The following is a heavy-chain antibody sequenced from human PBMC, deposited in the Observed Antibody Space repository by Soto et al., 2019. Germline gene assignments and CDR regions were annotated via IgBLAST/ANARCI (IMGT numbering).Heavy chain of an antibody. CDR1: GFTFSSYG. Sequence: QVQLVESGGGVVQPGRSLRLSCAASGFTFSSYGMHWVRQAPGKGLEWVAVISYDGSNKYYADSVKGRFTISRDNSKNTLYLQMNSLRAEDTAVYYCAQDRGTEFAFDYWGQGTLVTVSS. CDR2: ISYDGSNK. CDR3: AQDRGTEFAFDY. D-gene: IGHD2-15*01. V-gene: IGHV3-30*18. J-gene: IGHJ4*02.